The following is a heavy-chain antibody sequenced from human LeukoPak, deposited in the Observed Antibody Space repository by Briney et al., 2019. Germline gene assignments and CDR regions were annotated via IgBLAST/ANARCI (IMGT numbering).Heavy chain of an antibody. J-gene: IGHJ4*02. V-gene: IGHV3-30*18. CDR1: GFTFSSYG. D-gene: IGHD5-12*01. Sequence: GGSLRLSCAASGFTFSSYGMHWVRQAPGKGLEWVAVISYDGSNKYYADSVKGRFTISRDNSKNTLYLQMNSLRAEDTAVYYCAKDIRSGYDSYWGQGTLVTVSS. CDR3: AKDIRSGYDSY. CDR2: ISYDGSNK.